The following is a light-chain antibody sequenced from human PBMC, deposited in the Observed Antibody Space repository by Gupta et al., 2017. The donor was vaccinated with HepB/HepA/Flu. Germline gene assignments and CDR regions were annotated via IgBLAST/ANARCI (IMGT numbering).Light chain of an antibody. CDR1: QSVDSSY. J-gene: IGKJ3*01. CDR2: GAS. CDR3: QHEGRSPIT. Sequence: EIVLTQSQDTLSLSPGERATLSCRGRQSVDSSYFAWYQQKPGQAPRLLIYGASTRATGVPDRFSGSGSGTDFTLTISRLEPEDFGVYYCQHEGRSPITFGHGTKVDNK. V-gene: IGKV3-20*01.